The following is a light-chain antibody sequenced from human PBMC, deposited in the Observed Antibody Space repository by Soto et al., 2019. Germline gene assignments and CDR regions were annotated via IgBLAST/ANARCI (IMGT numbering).Light chain of an antibody. V-gene: IGKV3-11*01. J-gene: IGKJ3*01. CDR2: DAS. CDR3: QHRHN. Sequence: EIVLTQSPATLSLSPGERATLSCRASQSVSSDFAWYQQKPGQAPRLLIYDASNRATGIPARFSGSGSGTDFTLAYCCLEPEDFAVYYCQHRHNFGPGTKVAIK. CDR1: QSVSSD.